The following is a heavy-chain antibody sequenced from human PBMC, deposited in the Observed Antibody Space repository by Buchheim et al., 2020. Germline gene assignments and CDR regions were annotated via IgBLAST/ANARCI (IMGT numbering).Heavy chain of an antibody. V-gene: IGHV3-48*01. CDR1: GFTFSSYS. Sequence: EVQLVESGGGLVQPGGSLRLSCAASGFTFSSYSMNWVRQAPGKGLEWVSYISSSSTIYYADSVKGRFTISRDNAKNSLYLQMNSLRAEDTAVYYCARGQVGTGPYYYYGMDVWGQGTT. D-gene: IGHD2-21*02. CDR2: ISSSSTI. J-gene: IGHJ6*02. CDR3: ARGQVGTGPYYYYGMDV.